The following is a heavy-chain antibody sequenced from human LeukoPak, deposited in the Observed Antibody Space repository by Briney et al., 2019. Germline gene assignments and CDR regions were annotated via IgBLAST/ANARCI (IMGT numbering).Heavy chain of an antibody. D-gene: IGHD2-21*02. CDR3: ARGYCGGDCYWWYFDY. J-gene: IGHJ4*02. V-gene: IGHV4-39*07. Sequence: GSLRLSCAASGFTVSSNYMSWVRQAPGKGLEWIGSIYYSGSTYYNPSLKSRVTISVDTSKNQFSLKLSSVTAADTAVYYCARGYCGGDCYWWYFDYWGQGTLVTVSS. CDR2: IYYSGST. CDR1: GFTVSSNY.